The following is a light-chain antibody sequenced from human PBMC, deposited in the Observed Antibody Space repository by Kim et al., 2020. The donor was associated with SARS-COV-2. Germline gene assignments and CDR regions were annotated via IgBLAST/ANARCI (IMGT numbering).Light chain of an antibody. CDR1: SGAVSTGSY. J-gene: IGLJ3*02. CDR3: LLSHGGTWV. Sequence: QAVVTQEPSLTVSPGGTVTLTCASSSGAVSTGSYPNRFQQKPGQAPRTLIYDTNNRHSWTPARFSGSLLGGKAALTLSNVQPEDEADYYCLLSHGGTWVFGGGTQLTVL. V-gene: IGLV7-43*01. CDR2: DTN.